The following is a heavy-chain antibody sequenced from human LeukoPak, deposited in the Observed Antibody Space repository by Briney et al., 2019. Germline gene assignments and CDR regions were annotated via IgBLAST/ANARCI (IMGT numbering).Heavy chain of an antibody. J-gene: IGHJ4*02. V-gene: IGHV4-34*01. CDR3: VTNYDILTAYHGY. Sequence: PSETLALTCAVYGGYFSGFYWSWIRQPPGEGLEVIGEINHSGVTNYNPSLKSRVTISEDMSKRQFSLKLSSVTAADTAVYYCVTNYDILTAYHGYWGQGTLVTVSS. CDR1: GGYFSGFY. CDR2: INHSGVT. D-gene: IGHD3-9*01.